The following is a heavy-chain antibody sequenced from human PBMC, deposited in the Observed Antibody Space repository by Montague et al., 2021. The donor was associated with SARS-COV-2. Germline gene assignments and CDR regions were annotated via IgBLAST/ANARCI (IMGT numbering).Heavy chain of an antibody. V-gene: IGHV3-11*01. J-gene: IGHJ3*02. CDR3: ARDQGGDGAFDI. Sequence: SLRLSCAASGFIFSDYYMTWIRQAPGKGLEWVSPISGSGSKTYYADSVKGRFTISRDTANNSVYLQMNFLGAEDTAVYYCARDQGGDGAFDIWGQGTMVTVSS. D-gene: IGHD2-21*02. CDR1: GFIFSDYY. CDR2: ISGSGSKT.